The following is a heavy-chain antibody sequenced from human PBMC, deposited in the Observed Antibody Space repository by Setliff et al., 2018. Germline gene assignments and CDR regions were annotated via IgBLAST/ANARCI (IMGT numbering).Heavy chain of an antibody. CDR3: ARDFRRISIYGVDENEKGFDP. V-gene: IGHV1-3*01. Sequence: ASVKVSCKASGYTFADYAIQWVRQAPGQRLEWVGWINVGNGNTKYSQKLQGRVTMTRVTSASTAYMELSGLRSEDTAVYYCARDFRRISIYGVDENEKGFDPWGQGTLVTVSS. D-gene: IGHD3-3*01. CDR2: INVGNGNT. CDR1: GYTFADYA. J-gene: IGHJ5*02.